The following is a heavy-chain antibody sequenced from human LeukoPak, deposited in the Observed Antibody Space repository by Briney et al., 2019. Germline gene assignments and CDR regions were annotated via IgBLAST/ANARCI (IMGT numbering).Heavy chain of an antibody. CDR2: ISAYNGNT. CDR1: GGTFSSYG. D-gene: IGHD3-22*01. Sequence: ASVKVSCKASGGTFSSYGISWVRQAPGQGLEWMGWISAYNGNTNYAQKLQGRVTMTTDTSTSTAYMELRSLRSDDTAVYYCARDPDDSSGYTRDYWDQGTLVTVSS. J-gene: IGHJ4*02. CDR3: ARDPDDSSGYTRDY. V-gene: IGHV1-18*01.